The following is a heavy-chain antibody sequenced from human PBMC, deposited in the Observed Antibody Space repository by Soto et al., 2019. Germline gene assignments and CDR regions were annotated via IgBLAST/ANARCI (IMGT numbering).Heavy chain of an antibody. CDR3: ASGGGFGDYFDY. CDR2: IQHSGST. CDR1: GGSITSGDSS. J-gene: IGHJ4*02. D-gene: IGHD1-26*01. Sequence: QLQLQESGSGLVKPSQTLSLTCGVSGGSITSGDSSWTWIRQTPGTGLEWIGNIQHSGSTYYNPSLKSRVTISLDRSNNQFSLKLSSVTAADTAVYYCASGGGFGDYFDYWAQGTLVTVSS. V-gene: IGHV4-30-2*01.